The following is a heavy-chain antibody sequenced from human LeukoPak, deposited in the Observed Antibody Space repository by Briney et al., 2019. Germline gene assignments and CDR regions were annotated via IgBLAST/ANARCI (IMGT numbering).Heavy chain of an antibody. CDR2: ISSTGATI. CDR3: AKRPPRYCSSTSCHFDY. D-gene: IGHD2-2*01. V-gene: IGHV3-11*01. J-gene: IGHJ4*02. Sequence: GGSLRPSCAASRFTFSDYCMSWVRQAPGKGLEWISYISSTGATIHYADSVKGRFTVSRDNANSSLYLQLNSLRAEDTAVYYCAKRPPRYCSSTSCHFDYWGQGTLVTVSS. CDR1: RFTFSDYC.